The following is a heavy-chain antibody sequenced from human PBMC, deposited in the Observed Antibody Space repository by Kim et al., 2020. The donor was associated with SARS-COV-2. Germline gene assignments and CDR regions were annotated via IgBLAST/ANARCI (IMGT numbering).Heavy chain of an antibody. CDR1: GFSVSTNH. J-gene: IGHJ4*02. V-gene: IGHV3-53*01. Sequence: GGSLRLSFTASGFSVSTNHMSWVRQAPGKGLEWVSVLSRSGNTDYADSVKGRFTISRDTSKNTLFLQMKSLRVEDTAVYYCARDVGGWEYSHDYDRDYWGQGTLVTVSS. CDR2: LSRSGNT. CDR3: ARDVGGWEYSHDYDRDY. D-gene: IGHD5-18*01.